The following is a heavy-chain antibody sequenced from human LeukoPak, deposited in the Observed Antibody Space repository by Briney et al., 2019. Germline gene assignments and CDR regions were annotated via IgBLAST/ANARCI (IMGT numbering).Heavy chain of an antibody. Sequence: PGGSLRLSCAASGFTFSSFWMSWVRQAPGKGLEWVANMKPDGSEKNYVDSVKGRFTISRDNAENSLYLQMNSLRDADTAVYYCARDNVAAPGGDYWGQGTLVTVSS. V-gene: IGHV3-7*04. CDR1: GFTFSSFW. CDR2: MKPDGSEK. J-gene: IGHJ4*02. CDR3: ARDNVAAPGGDY. D-gene: IGHD6-25*01.